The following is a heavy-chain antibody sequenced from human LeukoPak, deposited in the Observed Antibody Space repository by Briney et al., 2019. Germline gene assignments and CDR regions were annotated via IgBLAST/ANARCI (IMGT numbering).Heavy chain of an antibody. Sequence: ASVKVSCKASGHTFTGYYMHWVRQAPGQGLEWMGWINPNSGGTNYAQKFQGRVTMTRDTSISTAYMELRSLRSDDTALYYCARARAVGDYYYYMDVWGKGTTVTVSS. CDR3: ARARAVGDYYYYMDV. D-gene: IGHD6-19*01. CDR2: INPNSGGT. V-gene: IGHV1-2*02. CDR1: GHTFTGYY. J-gene: IGHJ6*03.